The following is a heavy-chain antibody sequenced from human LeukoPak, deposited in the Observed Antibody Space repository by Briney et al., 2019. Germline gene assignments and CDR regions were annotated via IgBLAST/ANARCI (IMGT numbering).Heavy chain of an antibody. CDR2: INPNSGGT. Sequence: ASVKVSCKASGYTFTGYYMHWVRQAPGQGLEWMGWINPNSGGTNYAQKFQGRVTMTRDTSISTAYMELSRLRSDDTAVYFCAKGIAVAGSPFYDAFDIWGQGTMVTVSS. J-gene: IGHJ3*02. CDR1: GYTFTGYY. V-gene: IGHV1-2*02. D-gene: IGHD6-19*01. CDR3: AKGIAVAGSPFYDAFDI.